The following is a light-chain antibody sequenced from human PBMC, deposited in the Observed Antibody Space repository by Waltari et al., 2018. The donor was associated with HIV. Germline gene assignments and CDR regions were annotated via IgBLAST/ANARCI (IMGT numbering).Light chain of an antibody. Sequence: DIVMTQTLLSLSVTPGQPPAIPCKSRQSLLHRDGKTYLYWYLQKPGQPPQFLVYEVSKRFSGVPDRFSGSGSGADFTLKISRVEAEDVGVYYCMQSIQFPLTFGGGTKVEIK. CDR2: EVS. J-gene: IGKJ4*01. CDR3: MQSIQFPLT. V-gene: IGKV2D-29*01. CDR1: QSLLHRDGKTY.